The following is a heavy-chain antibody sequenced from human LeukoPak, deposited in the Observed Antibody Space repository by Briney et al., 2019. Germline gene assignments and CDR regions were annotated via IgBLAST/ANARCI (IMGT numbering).Heavy chain of an antibody. Sequence: PGGSLRLSCAASGFTFSSHWMHWVRQAPGKGLVWVSRINSDGSTTSYADSVKGRSTISRDNAKNTLYLQMNSLRAEDTAVYYCARVMYYYHSSGSIAVYYFDYWGQGTLVTVSS. D-gene: IGHD3-22*01. CDR2: INSDGSTT. J-gene: IGHJ4*02. CDR3: ARVMYYYHSSGSIAVYYFDY. V-gene: IGHV3-74*01. CDR1: GFTFSSHW.